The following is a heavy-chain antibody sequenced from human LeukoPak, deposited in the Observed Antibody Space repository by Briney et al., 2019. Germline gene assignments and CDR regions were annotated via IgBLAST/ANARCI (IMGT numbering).Heavy chain of an antibody. V-gene: IGHV3-64*01. Sequence: GGSLRLSCTASGFTYSSYAIQCVRRAPGKGLEYVSGISYYGTGKYYANSVKGRFTIPRDNSRNTLYLQMGSLRAEDMAVYYCARVGASGWFAYWGQGTLVSVPS. J-gene: IGHJ5*01. CDR1: GFTYSSYA. CDR2: ISYYGTGK. CDR3: ARVGASGWFAY. D-gene: IGHD6-19*01.